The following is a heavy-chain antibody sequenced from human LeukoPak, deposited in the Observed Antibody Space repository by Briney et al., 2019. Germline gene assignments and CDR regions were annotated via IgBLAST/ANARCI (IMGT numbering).Heavy chain of an antibody. Sequence: PGGSLRLSCAASGFTFRTYWMHWVRQAPGKGLVWVSRINSDGSSTSYADSVKGRFTISRDNAKNTLYLQMNSLRADDTAVYYCAKDGDYIDYWGQGTLVTVSS. J-gene: IGHJ4*02. V-gene: IGHV3-74*01. D-gene: IGHD4-17*01. CDR2: INSDGSST. CDR3: AKDGDYIDY. CDR1: GFTFRTYW.